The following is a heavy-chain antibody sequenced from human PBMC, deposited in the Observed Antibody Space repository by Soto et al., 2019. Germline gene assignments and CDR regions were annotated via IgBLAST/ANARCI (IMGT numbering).Heavy chain of an antibody. CDR3: ATSYDPGFDP. Sequence: QLQLVQSAAEVKKPGASVRVSCKAYGYPFIKYGISWIRQAPEQGLEWMGWIKVDSGYTNYAQKFQGRVTMTADTSSDTAVMELRSLRLDDTSVYFCATSYDPGFDPWGQGTLVSVSS. V-gene: IGHV1-18*04. CDR1: GYPFIKYG. CDR2: IKVDSGYT. J-gene: IGHJ5*02. D-gene: IGHD5-12*01.